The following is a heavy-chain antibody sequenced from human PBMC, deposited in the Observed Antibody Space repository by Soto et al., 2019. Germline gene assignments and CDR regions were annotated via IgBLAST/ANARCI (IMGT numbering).Heavy chain of an antibody. CDR1: GDSFNDYY. Sequence: QVQLVQSGAEVRKPGASVTVSCRSSGDSFNDYYIHWVRQAPGQGFEWMGWINPNGGVTKYAQKFQGWVSMTRDTSIRTVXMQLSRLRSDDTAXXYXXXXSGGATATLDYYYFYMDVWGTGTTVTVSS. V-gene: IGHV1-2*04. CDR2: INPNGGVT. J-gene: IGHJ6*03. CDR3: XXXSGGATATLDYYYFYMDV. D-gene: IGHD5-12*01.